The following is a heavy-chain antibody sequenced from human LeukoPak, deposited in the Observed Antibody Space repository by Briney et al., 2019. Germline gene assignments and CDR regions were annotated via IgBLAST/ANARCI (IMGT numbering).Heavy chain of an antibody. D-gene: IGHD6-19*01. Sequence: GGSLRLSCAASGFTLSSYWMHWVGKAPGGGLVWVSRINSDGSNINYADSVKGRFTISRDNAKNTLYLQMNSLRVEDTAVYYCVRSSGWPGYWGQGTMVTVSS. CDR1: GFTLSSYW. CDR2: INSDGSNI. CDR3: VRSSGWPGY. V-gene: IGHV3-74*01. J-gene: IGHJ4*02.